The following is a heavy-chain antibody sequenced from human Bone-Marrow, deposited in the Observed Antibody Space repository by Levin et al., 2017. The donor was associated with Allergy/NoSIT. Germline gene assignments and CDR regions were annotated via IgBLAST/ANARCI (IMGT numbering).Heavy chain of an antibody. CDR2: IYYSGSTS. V-gene: IGHV4-31*03. J-gene: IGHJ3*02. CDR3: ARVVVRGVIIDNDAFDI. Sequence: SETLSLTCTVSGGSISSSVYYWSWIRQHPGKGLEWIGYIYYSGSTSYYNPALKSRVTISVDTSKSQFSLKLSSVIAADTAVYYCARVVVRGVIIDNDAFDIWGQGTMVTVSS. CDR1: GGSISSSVYY. D-gene: IGHD3-10*01.